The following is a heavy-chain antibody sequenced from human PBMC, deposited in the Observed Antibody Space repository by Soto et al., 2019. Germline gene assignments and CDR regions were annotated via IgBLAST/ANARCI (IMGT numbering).Heavy chain of an antibody. CDR3: TREAARGYAFDY. J-gene: IGHJ4*02. CDR2: ISSSSSYI. Sequence: EVQLVESGGGLVKPGGSLRLSCAGSGFTFSSYSLNWVRQAPGKGLEWVSSISSSSSYIYYADSVKGRFTISRDNAKNSLYLQMNSLRAEDTAVYYCTREAARGYAFDYWGQGTLVTVSS. D-gene: IGHD5-12*01. V-gene: IGHV3-21*01. CDR1: GFTFSSYS.